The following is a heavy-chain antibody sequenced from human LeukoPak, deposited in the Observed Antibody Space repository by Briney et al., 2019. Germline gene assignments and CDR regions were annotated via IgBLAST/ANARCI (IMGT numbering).Heavy chain of an antibody. J-gene: IGHJ4*02. V-gene: IGHV3-21*01. D-gene: IGHD5-12*01. Sequence: PGGSLRLSCAASGFTFNTYSMNWVRQAQGKGLEWVSSISSSSSYIYYVDSVKGRFTISRDNAKNSLYLQMNSLRAEDTAVYYCARGIPGGSYYFDYWGQGTLVTVSS. CDR3: ARGIPGGSYYFDY. CDR1: GFTFNTYS. CDR2: ISSSSSYI.